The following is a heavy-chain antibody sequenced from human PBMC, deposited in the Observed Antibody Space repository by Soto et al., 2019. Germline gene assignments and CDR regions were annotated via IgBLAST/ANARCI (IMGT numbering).Heavy chain of an antibody. Sequence: NPSETLSLTCTVSGGSITSGDYYWSWIRQPPGKGLEWIGYMYYTASTYYNPSLKSRVIISIDASKNQFSLKLASVTAADTAVYYCARGAAPFDYWGQGALVTVSS. D-gene: IGHD1-26*01. CDR3: ARGAAPFDY. CDR1: GGSITSGDYY. CDR2: MYYTAST. V-gene: IGHV4-30-4*01. J-gene: IGHJ4*02.